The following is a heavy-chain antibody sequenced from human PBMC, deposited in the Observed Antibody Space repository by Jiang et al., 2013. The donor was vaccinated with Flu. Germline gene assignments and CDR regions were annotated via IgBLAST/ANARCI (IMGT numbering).Heavy chain of an antibody. CDR2: FDPEDGET. J-gene: IGHJ6*02. V-gene: IGHV1-24*01. CDR3: ATDSGGHLTGYYRGYYYYGMDV. CDR1: GYTLTELS. Sequence: GAEVKKPGASVKVSCKVSGYTLTELSMHWVRQAPGKGLEWMGGFDPEDGETIYAQKFQGRVTMTEDTSTDTAYMELSSLRSEDTAVYYCATDSGGHLTGYYRGYYYYGMDVWGQGTTVTVSS. D-gene: IGHD3-9*01.